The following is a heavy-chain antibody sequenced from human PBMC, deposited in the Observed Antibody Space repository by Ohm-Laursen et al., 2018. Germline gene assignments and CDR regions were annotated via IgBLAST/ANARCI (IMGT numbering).Heavy chain of an antibody. Sequence: SLRLSCSASGFTFSSHSMNWVRQAPGKGLEWVSLISYSSSYTYYADSVKGRFTISRDNAKNSLYLQMNSLRAEDTAVYYCARDVAGIYGSDGFDVWGQGTMVTVSS. J-gene: IGHJ3*01. CDR1: GFTFSSHS. D-gene: IGHD6-13*01. CDR2: ISYSSSYT. CDR3: ARDVAGIYGSDGFDV. V-gene: IGHV3-21*01.